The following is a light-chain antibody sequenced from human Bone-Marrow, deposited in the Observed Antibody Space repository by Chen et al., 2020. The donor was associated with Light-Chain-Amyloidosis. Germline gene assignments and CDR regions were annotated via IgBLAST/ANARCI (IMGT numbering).Light chain of an antibody. CDR3: QVWDRSSGRPV. V-gene: IGLV3-21*02. Sequence: SYVLTQPSSVSVAPGQTATIACGGNNIGSTSVHWYQQTPGQAPLLVVYDDSDRPSGVPERWSGSNSGGTATLTISRVEAGDEADDYCQVWDRSSGRPVFGGGTKLTVL. CDR2: DDS. CDR1: NIGSTS. J-gene: IGLJ3*02.